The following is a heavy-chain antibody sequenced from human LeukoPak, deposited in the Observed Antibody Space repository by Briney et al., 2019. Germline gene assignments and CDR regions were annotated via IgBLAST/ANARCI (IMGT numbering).Heavy chain of an antibody. D-gene: IGHD3/OR15-3a*01. CDR3: ARENMDSNSFDY. Sequence: ASVKVSCKASGYTFTDHYINWVRQAPGQGLEWMGWINPNRGATNYAQKFQGRLTMTRDTSITTAYMELSRLTSDDTAIYYCARENMDSNSFDYWGQETLVTVSS. J-gene: IGHJ4*02. CDR2: INPNRGAT. V-gene: IGHV1-2*02. CDR1: GYTFTDHY.